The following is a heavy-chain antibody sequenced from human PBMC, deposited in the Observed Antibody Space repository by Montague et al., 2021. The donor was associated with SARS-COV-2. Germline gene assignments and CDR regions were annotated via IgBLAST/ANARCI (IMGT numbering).Heavy chain of an antibody. D-gene: IGHD5-18*01. J-gene: IGHJ4*02. CDR2: IYSGDRGT. V-gene: IGHV3-23*03. Sequence: SLRLSCAASGFTFNSYSMSWVRQSPGKGLEWVSVIYSGDRGTYYADAVKGRFTISRDNSKNTLYLQMHSLRAEDTAKYYCAKGRYSAYVLDYWGPGTQVTVSS. CDR1: GFTFNSYS. CDR3: AKGRYSAYVLDY.